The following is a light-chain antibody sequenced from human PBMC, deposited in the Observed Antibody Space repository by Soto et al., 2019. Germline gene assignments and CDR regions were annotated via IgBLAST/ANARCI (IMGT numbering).Light chain of an antibody. CDR1: TGAVTTNHH. V-gene: IGLV7-43*01. CDR2: STS. J-gene: IGLJ1*01. CDR3: LLHYGGARV. Sequence: QAVVTQESSLTVPPGGTVTLTCASSTGAVTTNHHPNWFHQKPGQAPTALIYSTSNKHSWTPARFSGSLLGGKAALTLSSVLPEDEAEYYCLLHYGGARVFGTGTKLTVL.